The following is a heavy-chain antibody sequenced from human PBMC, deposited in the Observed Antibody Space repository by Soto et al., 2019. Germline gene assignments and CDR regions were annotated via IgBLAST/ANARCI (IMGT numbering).Heavy chain of an antibody. D-gene: IGHD1-1*01. CDR1: GGSFSGYC. CDR2: INHSGST. CDR3: ARDPAGRDDGSWFDP. Sequence: SETLSLTCAVYGGSFSGYCWSWIRQPPWKGLELIGEINHSGSTSYNPPLKSRVTISVDTSKNQFSLQLSSVTAADTAVYYCARDPAGRDDGSWFDPWGQGTLLTVSS. V-gene: IGHV4-34*01. J-gene: IGHJ5*02.